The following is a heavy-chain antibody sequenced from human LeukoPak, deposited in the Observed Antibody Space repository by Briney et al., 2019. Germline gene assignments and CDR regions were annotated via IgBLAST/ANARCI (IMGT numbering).Heavy chain of an antibody. CDR1: RDSINNYY. J-gene: IGHJ3*02. D-gene: IGHD1-14*01. Sequence: PSETLSLTCTVSRDSINNYYWSWLRQTPGKGLEWIGYILSSRSTNYNPSVKSRVTISVDTSKNQFSLKLSSVTAADTAVYYCARTNQISETAFDIWGQGTMVIVTS. CDR3: ARTNQISETAFDI. V-gene: IGHV4-59*01. CDR2: ILSSRST.